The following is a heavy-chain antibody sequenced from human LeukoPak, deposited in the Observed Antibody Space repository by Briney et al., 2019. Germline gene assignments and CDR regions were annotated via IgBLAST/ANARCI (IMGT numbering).Heavy chain of an antibody. Sequence: GASVKVSCKASGYTFIRYDIIWVRQAPGQGLEWVGWISTYNGNTNYAQNLQGRVTMTTDTSTSTAYMELSRLRSDDTAVYYCARAAQGINYYYYYMDVWGKGTTVTVSS. CDR1: GYTFIRYD. CDR3: ARAAQGINYYYYYMDV. D-gene: IGHD3-10*01. J-gene: IGHJ6*03. CDR2: ISTYNGNT. V-gene: IGHV1-18*01.